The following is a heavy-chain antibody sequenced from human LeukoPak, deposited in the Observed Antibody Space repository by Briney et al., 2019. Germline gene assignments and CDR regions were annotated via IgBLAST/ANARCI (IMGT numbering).Heavy chain of an antibody. CDR3: ARADRDGNKRFLD. D-gene: IGHD5-24*01. Sequence: GGSLRLSCAASGFTVSSYSVIWARQAPGKGLEWVSYVSSSGTTTYYADSVKGRFTISRDNGKNLVSLQMNSLRDEDTAVYYCARADRDGNKRFLDWGQGTLVTVSS. CDR1: GFTVSSYS. V-gene: IGHV3-48*02. J-gene: IGHJ4*02. CDR2: VSSSGTTT.